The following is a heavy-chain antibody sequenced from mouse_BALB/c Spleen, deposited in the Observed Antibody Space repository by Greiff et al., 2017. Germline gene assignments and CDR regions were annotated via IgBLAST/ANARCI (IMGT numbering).Heavy chain of an antibody. CDR1: GYTFTDYN. Sequence: LVEPGASVKISCKASGYTFTDYNMHWVKQSHGKSLEWIGYIYPYNGGTGYNQKFKSKATLTVDNSSSTAYMELRSLTSEDSAVYYCARDGRSYYAMDYWGQGTSVTVSS. CDR2: IYPYNGGT. CDR3: ARDGRSYYAMDY. V-gene: IGHV1S29*02. D-gene: IGHD2-3*01. J-gene: IGHJ4*01.